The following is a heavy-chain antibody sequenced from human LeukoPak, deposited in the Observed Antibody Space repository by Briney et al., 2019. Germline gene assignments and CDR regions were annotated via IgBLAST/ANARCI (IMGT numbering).Heavy chain of an antibody. CDR1: GGSISSGGYY. CDR2: IYHSGST. J-gene: IGHJ4*02. V-gene: IGHV4-30-2*01. CDR3: ARGHPVFTIFGVLYPYYFDY. Sequence: PSQTLSLTCTVSGGSISSGGYYWSWIRQPPGKGLEWIGYIYHSGSTYYNPSLKSRVTISVDRSKNQFSLKLSSVTAADTAVYYCARGHPVFTIFGVLYPYYFDYWGQGTLVAVSS. D-gene: IGHD3-3*01.